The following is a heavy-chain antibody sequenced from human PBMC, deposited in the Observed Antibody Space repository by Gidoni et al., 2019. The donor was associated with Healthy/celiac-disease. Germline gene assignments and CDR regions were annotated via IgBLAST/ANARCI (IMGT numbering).Heavy chain of an antibody. CDR2: IWYDGSNK. CDR1: GFTFSSSG. Sequence: QVQLVESGGGVVQPGRSLRLSCAASGFTFSSSGMHWVRQAPGKGLELVAVIWYDGSNKDYADSVKGRFTISRDNSKNTLYLQMNSLRAEDTAVYYCARDTAYYYDSSGYYYPHDAFDIWGQGTMVTVSS. V-gene: IGHV3-33*01. CDR3: ARDTAYYYDSSGYYYPHDAFDI. J-gene: IGHJ3*02. D-gene: IGHD3-22*01.